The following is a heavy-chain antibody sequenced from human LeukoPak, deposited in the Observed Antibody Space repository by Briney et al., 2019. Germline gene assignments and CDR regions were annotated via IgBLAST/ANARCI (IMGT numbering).Heavy chain of an antibody. CDR3: ARSNMDTDMITRSIGV. CDR2: ISSSSTYI. J-gene: IGHJ4*02. Sequence: GGSLRLSCAASGFTFSDYSMNWVRQAPGKGLEWVSSISSSSTYIFYADSLKGRFTISRDNAKNSLYLQMDSLRAEDTAVYYCARSNMDTDMITRSIGVWGQGTLVTASS. V-gene: IGHV3-21*01. D-gene: IGHD5-18*01. CDR1: GFTFSDYS.